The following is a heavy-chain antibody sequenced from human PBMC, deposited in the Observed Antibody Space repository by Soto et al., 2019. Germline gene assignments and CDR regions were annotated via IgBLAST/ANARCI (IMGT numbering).Heavy chain of an antibody. CDR3: ARAYYDFWSRHFDY. CDR1: GFTFSSYW. Sequence: GGSLRLSCAASGFTFSSYWMSWVRQAPGKGLEWVANIKQDGSEKYYVDSVKGRFTISRDNAKNSLYLQMNSLRAEDTAVYYCARAYYDFWSRHFDYWGQGTLVTVSS. J-gene: IGHJ4*02. CDR2: IKQDGSEK. D-gene: IGHD3-3*01. V-gene: IGHV3-7*01.